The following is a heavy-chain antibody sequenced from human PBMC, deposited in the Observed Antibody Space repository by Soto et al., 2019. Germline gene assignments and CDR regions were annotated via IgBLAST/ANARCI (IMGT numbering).Heavy chain of an antibody. CDR3: ARLGYSGYDMKDYYYGMDV. V-gene: IGHV5-51*01. J-gene: IGHJ6*02. Sequence: GESLKISCKGSGYSFTSYWIGWVRQMPGKDLEWMGIIYPGDSDTRYSPSFQGQVTISADKSISTAYLQWSSLKASDTAMYYCARLGYSGYDMKDYYYGMDVWGQGTTVTVSS. CDR1: GYSFTSYW. CDR2: IYPGDSDT. D-gene: IGHD5-12*01.